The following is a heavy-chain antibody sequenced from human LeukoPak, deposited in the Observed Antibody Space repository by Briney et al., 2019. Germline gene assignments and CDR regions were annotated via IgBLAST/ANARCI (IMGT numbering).Heavy chain of an antibody. CDR2: ISSSSSYI. Sequence: GGSLRLSCAAPGFTFSSYSMNWVRQAPGKGLEWVSSISSSSSYIYYADSVKGRFTISGDNAKNSLYLQMNSLRAEDTAVYYCARGYSYANDAFDIWGQGTMVTVSS. J-gene: IGHJ3*02. D-gene: IGHD5-18*01. CDR3: ARGYSYANDAFDI. V-gene: IGHV3-21*01. CDR1: GFTFSSYS.